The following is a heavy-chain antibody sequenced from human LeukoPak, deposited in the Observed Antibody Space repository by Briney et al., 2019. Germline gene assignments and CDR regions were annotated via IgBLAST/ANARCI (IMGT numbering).Heavy chain of an antibody. CDR2: ISVGGSDE. D-gene: IGHD6-19*01. Sequence: PGGSLRLSCVASGFSFRTYEMNWVRQAPGKGLEWISYISVGGSDEDYADSVKGRFSISRDNAKNSLFLQMNSLRVEDTAVYYCARDVGFNNGWPAWGQGTLVTVSS. V-gene: IGHV3-48*03. CDR1: GFSFRTYE. J-gene: IGHJ5*02. CDR3: ARDVGFNNGWPA.